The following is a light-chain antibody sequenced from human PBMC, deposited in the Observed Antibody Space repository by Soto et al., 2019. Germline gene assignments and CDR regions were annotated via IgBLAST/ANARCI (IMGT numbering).Light chain of an antibody. CDR2: GAS. CDR3: QPYNNWPPLT. Sequence: EIVMTQSPTTLSVSPGERATLSCRASQSVSSNLAWYRQKPGQAPRLLIYGASARATSIPARFSGSGSGPEFTLTISSLQYEDFAVYYCQPYNNWPPLTFGGGTKVAI. CDR1: QSVSSN. V-gene: IGKV3-15*01. J-gene: IGKJ4*01.